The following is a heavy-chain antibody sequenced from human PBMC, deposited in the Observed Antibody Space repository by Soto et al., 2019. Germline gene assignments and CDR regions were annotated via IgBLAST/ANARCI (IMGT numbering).Heavy chain of an antibody. D-gene: IGHD3-16*01. CDR2: ISGSGGST. V-gene: IGHV3-23*01. J-gene: IGHJ6*02. CDR1: GFTFSSYA. Sequence: GGSLRLSCAASGFTFSSYAMSWVRQAPGKGLEWVSAISGSGGSTYYADSVKGRFTISRDNSKNTLYLQMNSLRAEDTAVYYCANPWRGGWGYYYYGMDVWGQGTTVTVSS. CDR3: ANPWRGGWGYYYYGMDV.